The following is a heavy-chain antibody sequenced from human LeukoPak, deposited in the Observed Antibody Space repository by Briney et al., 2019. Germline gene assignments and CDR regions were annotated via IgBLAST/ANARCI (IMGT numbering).Heavy chain of an antibody. CDR1: GGSFSGYY. Sequence: SETLSLTCAVYGGSFSGYYWSWIRQPPGKGLEWIGEINHSGSTNYNPSLKSRVTISVDTSKNQFSLKLSSVTAADTAVYYCARGYVSFDYWGQGTLVTVSS. J-gene: IGHJ4*02. V-gene: IGHV4-34*01. D-gene: IGHD3-16*01. CDR2: INHSGST. CDR3: ARGYVSFDY.